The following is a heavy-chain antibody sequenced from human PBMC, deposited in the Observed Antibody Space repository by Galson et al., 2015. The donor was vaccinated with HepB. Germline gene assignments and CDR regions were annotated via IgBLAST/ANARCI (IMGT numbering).Heavy chain of an antibody. CDR3: STLPPCFNTTCFRRGFES. Sequence: SVKVSCKASGYTLTRYAIHWVRQAPGQRPEWMGWINTASGRTEYSQKFQGTVTITEEASTVTAYMELSSLRSEDTAVYYCSTLPPCFNTTCFRRGFESWGQGTLVTVSS. D-gene: IGHD2-2*01. CDR2: INTASGRT. V-gene: IGHV1-3*04. CDR1: GYTLTRYA. J-gene: IGHJ4*02.